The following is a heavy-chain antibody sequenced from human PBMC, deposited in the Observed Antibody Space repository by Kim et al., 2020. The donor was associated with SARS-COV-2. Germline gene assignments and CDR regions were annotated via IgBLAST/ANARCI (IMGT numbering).Heavy chain of an antibody. CDR3: AKALIVVVVAATPFDD. Sequence: SVKGRFTISRDNSKNTLYLQMNSLRAEDTAVYYCAKALIVVVVAATPFDDGGQGTLVTVSS. V-gene: IGHV3-23*01. J-gene: IGHJ4*02. D-gene: IGHD2-15*01.